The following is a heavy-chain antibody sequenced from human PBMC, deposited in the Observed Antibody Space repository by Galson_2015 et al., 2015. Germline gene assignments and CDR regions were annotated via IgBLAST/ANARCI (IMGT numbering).Heavy chain of an antibody. J-gene: IGHJ4*02. V-gene: IGHV3-74*01. CDR1: GFTFSSYW. CDR3: ASITCYDFWSGYLGDY. D-gene: IGHD3-3*01. CDR2: INSDGSST. Sequence: SLRLSCAASGFTFSSYWMHWVRQAPGKGLVWVSRINSDGSSTSYADSVKGRFTISRDNAKNTLYLQMNSLRAEDTAVYYCASITCYDFWSGYLGDYWGQGTLVTVSS.